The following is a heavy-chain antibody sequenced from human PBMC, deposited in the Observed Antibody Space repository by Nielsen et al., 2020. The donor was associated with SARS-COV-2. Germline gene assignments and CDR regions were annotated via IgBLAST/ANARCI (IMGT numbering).Heavy chain of an antibody. CDR2: ISYDGSNK. Sequence: VRQAPGKGLEWVAVISYDGSNKYYADSVKGRFTISRDNSKNTLYLQMNSLRAEDTAVYYCAKEKLGYGDYGDYYYYGMDVWGQGTTVTVSS. J-gene: IGHJ6*02. D-gene: IGHD4-17*01. V-gene: IGHV3-30*18. CDR3: AKEKLGYGDYGDYYYYGMDV.